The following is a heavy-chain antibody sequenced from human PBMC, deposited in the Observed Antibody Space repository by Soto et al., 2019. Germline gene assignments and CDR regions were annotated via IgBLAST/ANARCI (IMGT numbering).Heavy chain of an antibody. CDR2: INPNSGGT. CDR1: GYTFTGYY. Sequence: VASVKVSCKXSGYTFTGYYMHWVRQAPGQGLEWMGWINPNSGGTNYAQKFQGRVTITADESTNTAYLEVSGLRSEDTAVYYCARPNFYYETRGYNDPEGTWFGPWGQGSLVTVSS. V-gene: IGHV1-2*02. J-gene: IGHJ5*02. CDR3: ARPNFYYETRGYNDPEGTWFGP. D-gene: IGHD3-22*01.